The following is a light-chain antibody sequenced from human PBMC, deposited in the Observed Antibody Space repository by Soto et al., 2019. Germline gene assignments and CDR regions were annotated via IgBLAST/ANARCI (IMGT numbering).Light chain of an antibody. CDR3: QQYGSSPYT. V-gene: IGKV3-20*01. J-gene: IGKJ2*01. Sequence: ETVLTQSPGTLSLSPGERATLSCRASQSVNSNYLAWYQQKPCQAPRLLIFGASSRATGIPDRFSGSGSGTDFTLTISRLEPEDFAVYYCQQYGSSPYTFGQGTKLEIK. CDR1: QSVNSNY. CDR2: GAS.